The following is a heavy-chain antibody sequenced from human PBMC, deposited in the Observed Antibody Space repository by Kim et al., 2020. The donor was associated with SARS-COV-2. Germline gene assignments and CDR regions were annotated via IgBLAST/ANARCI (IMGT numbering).Heavy chain of an antibody. D-gene: IGHD3-9*01. J-gene: IGHJ4*02. CDR1: GFTFSDYY. Sequence: GGSLRLSCAASGFTFSDYYMSWIRQAPGKGLEWVSYISSSGSTIYYADSVKGRFTISRDNAKNSLYLQMNSLRAEDTAVYYCARGPGGRYFDGLLQYSPFDYWGQGTLVTVSS. V-gene: IGHV3-11*04. CDR2: ISSSGSTI. CDR3: ARGPGGRYFDGLLQYSPFDY.